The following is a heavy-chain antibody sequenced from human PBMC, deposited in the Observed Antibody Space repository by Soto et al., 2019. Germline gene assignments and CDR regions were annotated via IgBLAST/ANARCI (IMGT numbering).Heavy chain of an antibody. Sequence: PGGSLRLSCAASGFTVSSNYLSWVRQAPGKGLEWVSVIYSGGSTYYADSVKGRFSISRDSSKNTLYLQMNSLRSEDTAVYYCAKERSSATYYIDSWGQGTLVTVSS. D-gene: IGHD3-10*01. CDR3: AKERSSATYYIDS. CDR1: GFTVSSNY. J-gene: IGHJ4*02. CDR2: IYSGGST. V-gene: IGHV3-66*01.